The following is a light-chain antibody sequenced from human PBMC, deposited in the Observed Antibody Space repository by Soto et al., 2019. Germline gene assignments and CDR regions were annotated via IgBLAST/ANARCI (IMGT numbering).Light chain of an antibody. CDR2: AAS. Sequence: DIQMTQSPSSLSASVGDSVTITCRASQSISGYVNWYQQKSGKAPKLLIYAASSLQSGVPSRFSGSGSGTDFTLTITSLQPEDFAAYYCQQGYSTPHTFGQGTKLEIK. J-gene: IGKJ2*01. V-gene: IGKV1-39*01. CDR3: QQGYSTPHT. CDR1: QSISGY.